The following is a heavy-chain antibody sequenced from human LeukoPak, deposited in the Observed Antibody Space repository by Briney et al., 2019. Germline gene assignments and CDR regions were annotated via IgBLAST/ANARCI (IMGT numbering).Heavy chain of an antibody. J-gene: IGHJ4*02. CDR1: GYTFTGYY. V-gene: IGHV1-2*02. CDR3: ARGPRWFGEYHFDY. Sequence: ASVKVSCKASGYTFTGYYMHWVRQAPGQGLEWMGWINPNSGGTNYAQKFQGRVTITADKSTSTAYMELSSLRSEDTAVYYCARGPRWFGEYHFDYWGQGTLVTVSS. CDR2: INPNSGGT. D-gene: IGHD3-10*01.